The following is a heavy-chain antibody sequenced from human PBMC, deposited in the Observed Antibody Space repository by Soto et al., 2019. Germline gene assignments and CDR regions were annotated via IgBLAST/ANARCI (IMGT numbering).Heavy chain of an antibody. J-gene: IGHJ5*02. CDR2: IYPGDSDT. D-gene: IGHD2-21*02. Sequence: PGESLKISCKGSGYSFTSYWIGWVRQMPGKGLEWMGIIYPGDSDTRYSPSFQGQVTISADKSISTAYLQWSSLKASDTAMYYCARQDIVVVTRDPGGFDPWGQGTLVTVSS. CDR3: ARQDIVVVTRDPGGFDP. V-gene: IGHV5-51*01. CDR1: GYSFTSYW.